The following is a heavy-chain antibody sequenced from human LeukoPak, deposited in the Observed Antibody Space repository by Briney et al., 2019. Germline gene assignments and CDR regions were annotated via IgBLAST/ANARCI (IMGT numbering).Heavy chain of an antibody. D-gene: IGHD2-21*02. Sequence: AGGSLRLSCAASGFTFSSYGMHWVRQAPGKGLEWVAVISYDGSNKYYADSVKGRFTISRDNSKNTLYLQMNSLRAEDTAVYYCAKDVVVTANYFDYWGQGTLVTVCS. CDR1: GFTFSSYG. J-gene: IGHJ4*02. CDR2: ISYDGSNK. V-gene: IGHV3-30*18. CDR3: AKDVVVTANYFDY.